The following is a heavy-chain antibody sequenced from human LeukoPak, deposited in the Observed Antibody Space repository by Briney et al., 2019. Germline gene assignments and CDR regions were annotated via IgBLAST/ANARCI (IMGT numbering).Heavy chain of an antibody. CDR3: ARDRDTAMVLDKGSFDY. D-gene: IGHD5-18*01. CDR2: IFPSDGST. CDR1: GYTFTSYY. J-gene: IGHJ4*02. Sequence: GASVKVSCKASGYTFTSYYIHWVRQAPGQGLEWLGMIFPSDGSTTYTQKFQGRVTMTRDTSTSTVYMELSSLRSEDTAVYYCARDRDTAMVLDKGSFDYWGQGTLVTVSS. V-gene: IGHV1-46*01.